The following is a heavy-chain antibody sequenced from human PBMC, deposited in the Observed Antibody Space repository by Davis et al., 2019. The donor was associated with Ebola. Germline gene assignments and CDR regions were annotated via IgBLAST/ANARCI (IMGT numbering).Heavy chain of an antibody. Sequence: GESLKISCAASGFTFSSYWMSWVRQAPGKGLEWVANIKQDGSEKYYVDSVKGRFTISRDNAKNSLYLQMNSLRAEDTAVYYCARDRRWRYQLLSIRGHYYYGMDVWGQGTTVTVSS. V-gene: IGHV3-7*03. J-gene: IGHJ6*02. D-gene: IGHD2-2*01. CDR3: ARDRRWRYQLLSIRGHYYYGMDV. CDR1: GFTFSSYW. CDR2: IKQDGSEK.